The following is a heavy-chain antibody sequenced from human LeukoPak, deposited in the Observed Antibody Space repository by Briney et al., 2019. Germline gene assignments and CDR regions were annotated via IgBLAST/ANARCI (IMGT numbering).Heavy chain of an antibody. V-gene: IGHV4-59*08. J-gene: IGHJ3*02. D-gene: IGHD3-22*01. CDR3: ARHCPYDNGGYQDDFDI. Sequence: SETLSLTCTLSGGSISTYYWSWIRQPPGKGLEWLAYIHNSVRTNYNSSLKSRPTISLDTSKKQFFLNVRSVTAADPAVYYCARHCPYDNGGYQDDFDIWGQGTMVTVSS. CDR1: GGSISTYY. CDR2: IHNSVRT.